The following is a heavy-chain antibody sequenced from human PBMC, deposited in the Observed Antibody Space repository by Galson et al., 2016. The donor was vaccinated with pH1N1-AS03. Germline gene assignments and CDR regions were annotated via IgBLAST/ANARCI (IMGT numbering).Heavy chain of an antibody. D-gene: IGHD1-26*01. J-gene: IGHJ5*02. CDR1: GFSFSASW. CDR2: IRQDGSEK. CDR3: AKDPASGEVWDILGALNWFDP. V-gene: IGHV3-7*01. Sequence: SLRLSCAASGFSFSASWMSWVRQAPGKGLEWVANIRQDGSEKYYVDSVEGRFTIARDNSKNTLYLQMHSLTAEETAVYYCAKDPASGEVWDILGALNWFDPWGQGTLVTVSS.